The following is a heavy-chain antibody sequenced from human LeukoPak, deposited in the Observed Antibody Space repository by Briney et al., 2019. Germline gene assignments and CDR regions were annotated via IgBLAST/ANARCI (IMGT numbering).Heavy chain of an antibody. D-gene: IGHD2-15*01. J-gene: IGHJ6*03. V-gene: IGHV1-18*01. Sequence: ASVKVSCKASGYTFTSYGISWVRQAPGQGLEWMGWISAYNGNTNYAQKLQGRVTMTTDTSTSTAYMELRSLRSDDTAVYYCARGHCSGGSCYSDYYYYYMDVWGKGTTVTVSS. CDR2: ISAYNGNT. CDR3: ARGHCSGGSCYSDYYYYYMDV. CDR1: GYTFTSYG.